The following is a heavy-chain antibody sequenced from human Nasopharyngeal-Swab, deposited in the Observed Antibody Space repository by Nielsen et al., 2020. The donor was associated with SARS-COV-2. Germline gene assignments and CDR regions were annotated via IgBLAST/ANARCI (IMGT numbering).Heavy chain of an antibody. V-gene: IGHV3-23*01. CDR2: ISGSGGNT. D-gene: IGHD1-26*01. CDR3: AKEQRGGSYFDY. Sequence: GGSLRLSFAASGFTFSNYAMSWVRQAPRKGLEWVSGISGSGGNTYHTDSVKGRFTLSRDNPKNTLYLQMNSLRAEDTAVYYCAKEQRGGSYFDYWGQGTLVTVSS. CDR1: GFTFSNYA. J-gene: IGHJ4*02.